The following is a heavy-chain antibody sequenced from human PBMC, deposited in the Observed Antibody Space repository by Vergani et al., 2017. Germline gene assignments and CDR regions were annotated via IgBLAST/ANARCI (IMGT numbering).Heavy chain of an antibody. CDR3: AGGWIAAARTFDY. CDR2: IYYSGST. CDR1: GGSISSYY. J-gene: IGHJ4*02. D-gene: IGHD6-13*01. V-gene: IGHV4-59*01. Sequence: QVQLQESGPGLVKPSETLSLTCTVSGGSISSYYWSWIRQPPGKGLEWIGYIYYSGSTNYNPALKSRVTITVDTSKNQFSLKLSSVTAADTAVYYCAGGWIAAARTFDYWGQGTLVTVSS.